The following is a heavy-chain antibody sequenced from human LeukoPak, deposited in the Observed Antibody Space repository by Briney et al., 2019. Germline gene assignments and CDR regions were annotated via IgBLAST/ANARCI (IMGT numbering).Heavy chain of an antibody. J-gene: IGHJ4*02. CDR1: GFTFSSYA. D-gene: IGHD3-9*01. CDR2: ISGSGGST. Sequence: AGXXLRLSCAASGFTFSSYAMSWVRQAPGKGLEWVSAISGSGGSTYYADSVKGRFTISRDNSKNTLYLQMNSLRAEDTAVYYCTKAETGWAFDFGYFDYWGQGTLVTVSS. CDR3: TKAETGWAFDFGYFDY. V-gene: IGHV3-23*01.